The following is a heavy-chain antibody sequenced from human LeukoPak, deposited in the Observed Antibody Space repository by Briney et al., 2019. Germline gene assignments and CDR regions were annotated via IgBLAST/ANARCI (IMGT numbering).Heavy chain of an antibody. J-gene: IGHJ4*02. D-gene: IGHD1-7*01. CDR3: ASALTGTKKKENFDY. CDR2: ISSSSSYI. CDR1: GFTFGSYT. Sequence: GGSLRLSCAASGFTFGSYTMNWVRQAPGKGLKWVSSISSSSSYIHYADSVKGRFTISRDNAESSLYLQMNSLRAEDTAVYYCASALTGTKKKENFDYWGQGTLVTVSS. V-gene: IGHV3-21*01.